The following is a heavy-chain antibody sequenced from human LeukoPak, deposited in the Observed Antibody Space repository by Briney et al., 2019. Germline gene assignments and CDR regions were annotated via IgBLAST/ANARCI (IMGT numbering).Heavy chain of an antibody. CDR2: ISNSRSSA. D-gene: IGHD3-10*01. CDR1: DITFTSYA. Sequence: GSLRLSCAASDITFTSYAITWVRQAPGKGLEWGSSISNSRSSADYADCVKGRFPISRDNSKSTQYLQLSSLRAEDTAVYYCGISMVRASYNMDVWGQGTTVSVSS. CDR3: GISMVRASYNMDV. J-gene: IGHJ6*02. V-gene: IGHV3-23*05.